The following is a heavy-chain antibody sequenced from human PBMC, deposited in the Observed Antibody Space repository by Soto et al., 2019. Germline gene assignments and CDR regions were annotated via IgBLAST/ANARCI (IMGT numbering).Heavy chain of an antibody. CDR1: GVSVSSGDYY. J-gene: IGHJ3*02. V-gene: IGHV4-61*08. CDR3: ARTARWWDTSGYAFDI. Sequence: QVQLQESGPGLVKPSETLALTCTVSGVSVSSGDYYWSWIRQPPGKGLEWIGCMYYTGSTNCNPSHTSRVAISLDTCMNHFSLRLSSVTVADTAVSYCARTARWWDTSGYAFDIWGQGTMVTVSS. D-gene: IGHD3-22*01. CDR2: MYYTGST.